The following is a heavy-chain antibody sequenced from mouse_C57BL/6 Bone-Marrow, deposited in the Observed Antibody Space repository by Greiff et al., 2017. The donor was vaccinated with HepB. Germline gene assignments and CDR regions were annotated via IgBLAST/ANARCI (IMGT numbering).Heavy chain of an antibody. CDR2: IDPSDSET. V-gene: IGHV1-52*01. Sequence: QVHVKQPGAELVRPGSSVKLSCKASGYTFTSYWMHWVKQRPIQGLEWIGNIDPSDSETHYNQKFKDKATLTVDKSSSTAYMQLSSLTSEDSAVYYCAITTVVAFDYWGQGTTLTVSS. D-gene: IGHD1-1*01. CDR3: AITTVVAFDY. CDR1: GYTFTSYW. J-gene: IGHJ2*01.